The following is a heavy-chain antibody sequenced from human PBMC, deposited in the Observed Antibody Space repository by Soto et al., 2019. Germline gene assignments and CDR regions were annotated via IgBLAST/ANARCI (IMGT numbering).Heavy chain of an antibody. CDR3: ARGLWVFWSGYYTGRDYYGMDV. J-gene: IGHJ6*02. V-gene: IGHV3-48*02. Sequence: GGSLRLSCASSGFTFSSYSVNLVRQAPGKGLEWVSYISSSSSTIYYADSVKGRFTISRDNAKNSLYLQMNSLRDEDTAVYYCARGLWVFWSGYYTGRDYYGMDVWGQGTTVTVSS. CDR2: ISSSSSTI. D-gene: IGHD3-3*01. CDR1: GFTFSSYS.